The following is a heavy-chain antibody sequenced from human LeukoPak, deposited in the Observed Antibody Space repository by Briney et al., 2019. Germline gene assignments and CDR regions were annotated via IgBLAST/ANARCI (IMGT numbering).Heavy chain of an antibody. CDR3: ARGSYYYDSSTFDY. J-gene: IGHJ4*02. CDR2: IRSKAYGGTT. D-gene: IGHD3-22*01. CDR1: GFTFGDYA. Sequence: GGSLRLSCTASGFTFGDYAMSWFRQAPGKGLEWVGFIRSKAYGGTTEYAASVKGRFTISRDNAKNSLYLQMNSLRAEDTAVYYCARGSYYYDSSTFDYWGQGTLVTVSS. V-gene: IGHV3-49*03.